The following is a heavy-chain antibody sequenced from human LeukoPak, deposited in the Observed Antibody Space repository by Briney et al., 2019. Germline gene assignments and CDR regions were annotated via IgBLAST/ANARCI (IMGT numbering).Heavy chain of an antibody. D-gene: IGHD3-10*01. V-gene: IGHV4-4*07. CDR1: GGSISSYY. J-gene: IGHJ4*02. CDR3: ASTCGSGLVDH. CDR2: IYTRWSS. Sequence: SETLSLTCTVSGGSISSYYWSWIRQPAGKGLEWVGGIYTRWSSNYNPSLKRRVTMSVGNSKNQFSLKLSSVPGADTAVYYCASTCGSGLVDHWGQGTLVSVSS.